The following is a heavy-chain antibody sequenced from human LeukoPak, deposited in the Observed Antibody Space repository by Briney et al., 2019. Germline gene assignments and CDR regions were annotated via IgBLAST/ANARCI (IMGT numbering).Heavy chain of an antibody. CDR1: GYSFTSYW. V-gene: IGHV5-51*01. D-gene: IGHD2-15*01. Sequence: GESLRISCKGSGYSFTSYWIAWVRQMPGKGLEWMGIIYPGDSDTRYSPSFQGQVTISADKSISTAFLQWSSLKASDTAMYYCARRSGLVGAGPHDAFDIGGKGTMVTVSS. CDR2: IYPGDSDT. CDR3: ARRSGLVGAGPHDAFDI. J-gene: IGHJ3*02.